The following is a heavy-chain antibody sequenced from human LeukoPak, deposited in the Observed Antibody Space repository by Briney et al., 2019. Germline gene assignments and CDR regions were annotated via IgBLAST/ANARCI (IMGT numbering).Heavy chain of an antibody. CDR3: ARGLVPYSWYYSDY. V-gene: IGHV3-23*01. CDR2: ITGHGSST. Sequence: QPGGSLRLSCAASGFTFTSHSMTWFRQAPGKGLEWVSTITGHGSSTYYADSVKGRFTISRDNSKNTLYLQMNSLRAEDTAIYFCARGLVPYSWYYSDYWGQGTLVTVSS. J-gene: IGHJ4*02. D-gene: IGHD4-11*01. CDR1: GFTFTSHS.